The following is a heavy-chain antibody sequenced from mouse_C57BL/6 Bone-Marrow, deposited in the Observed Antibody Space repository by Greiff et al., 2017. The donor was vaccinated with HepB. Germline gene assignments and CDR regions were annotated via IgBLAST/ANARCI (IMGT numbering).Heavy chain of an antibody. CDR2: IDPNSGGT. J-gene: IGHJ1*03. V-gene: IGHV1-72*01. CDR1: GYTFTSYW. Sequence: QVQLQQSGAELVKPGASVKLSCKASGYTFTSYWMHWVKQRPGRGLEWIGRIDPNSGGTKYNEKFKSKATLTVDKPSSTAYMQLSSLTSEDSAVYYCARRGTTVVATDWYFDVWGTGTTVTVSS. CDR3: ARRGTTVVATDWYFDV. D-gene: IGHD1-1*01.